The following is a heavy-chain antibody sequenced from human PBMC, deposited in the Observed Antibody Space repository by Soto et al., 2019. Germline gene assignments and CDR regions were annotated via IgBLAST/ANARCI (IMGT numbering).Heavy chain of an antibody. D-gene: IGHD1-26*01. Sequence: GGSLRLSCVTYGLTFTDYWMSWVRQAPGMGLEWVANIKQDESEKNYLDSVKGRFTISRDNAKNSLYLQMNSLRAEDTAVYYCASDRFRGTYYLRGVTYFFEEWGQGAPVTVSS. CDR3: ASDRFRGTYYLRGVTYFFEE. CDR2: IKQDESEK. CDR1: GLTFTDYW. J-gene: IGHJ4*02. V-gene: IGHV3-7*03.